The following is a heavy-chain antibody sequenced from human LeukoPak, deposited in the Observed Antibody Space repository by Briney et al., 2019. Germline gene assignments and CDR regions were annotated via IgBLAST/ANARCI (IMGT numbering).Heavy chain of an antibody. D-gene: IGHD3-22*01. J-gene: IGHJ4*02. Sequence: GGSLRLSCAASGFTFSNFLMTWVRQAPGKGPESVSAISGSGVDTYYADSVMGRFTISRDNSKNTLYLQMNSLRAEDTAVYYCARGSTYYDSSGQVPFDYWGQGTLVTVSS. CDR3: ARGSTYYDSSGQVPFDY. V-gene: IGHV3-23*01. CDR2: ISGSGVDT. CDR1: GFTFSNFL.